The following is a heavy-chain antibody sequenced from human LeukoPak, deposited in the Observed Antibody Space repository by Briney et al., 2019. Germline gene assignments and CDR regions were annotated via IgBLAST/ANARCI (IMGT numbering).Heavy chain of an antibody. D-gene: IGHD1-26*01. V-gene: IGHV1-2*02. CDR1: GYTFTAYF. CDR3: ARDNRVGATTSGSY. J-gene: IGHJ4*02. CDR2: INPNSGGT. Sequence: ASVKVSCKASGYTFTAYFMHWVRQAPGQGLEWMGWINPNSGGTNYAQKFQGRVTMTRDTSISTVYMELNRLRSDDTAVYYCARDNRVGATTSGSYWGQGSLVTVSS.